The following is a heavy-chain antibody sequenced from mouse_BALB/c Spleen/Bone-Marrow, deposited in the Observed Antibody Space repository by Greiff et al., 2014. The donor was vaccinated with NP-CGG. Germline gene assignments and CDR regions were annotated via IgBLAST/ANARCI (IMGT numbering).Heavy chain of an antibody. CDR1: GFTFTDYF. Sequence: VQLKESGGGLVQPGGSLRLSCTTSGFTFTDYFVTWVRQPPGKALEWLGFIRNKPNGYTTEYNPSVKGRFTISRDNSQGILYLQMNTLRAEDSAIYYCARDYSGYFDFWGQGTTLTVSS. V-gene: IGHV7-3*02. CDR3: ARDYSGYFDF. CDR2: IRNKPNGYTT. D-gene: IGHD5-1*01. J-gene: IGHJ2*01.